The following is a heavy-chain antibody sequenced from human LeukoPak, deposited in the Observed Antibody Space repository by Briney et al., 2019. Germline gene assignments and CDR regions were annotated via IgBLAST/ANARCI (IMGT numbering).Heavy chain of an antibody. V-gene: IGHV3-23*01. J-gene: IGHJ6*03. CDR2: ISGSGGST. Sequence: GGSLRLSCAASGFTFSSYAMSWVRQAPGKGLEWVSAISGSGGSTYYADSVKGRFTISRDNSKNTLYLQMNSLRAEDTAVYYCAKEGLVAAPYYYYMDVWGKGTTVTVSS. CDR3: AKEGLVAAPYYYYMDV. D-gene: IGHD2-15*01. CDR1: GFTFSSYA.